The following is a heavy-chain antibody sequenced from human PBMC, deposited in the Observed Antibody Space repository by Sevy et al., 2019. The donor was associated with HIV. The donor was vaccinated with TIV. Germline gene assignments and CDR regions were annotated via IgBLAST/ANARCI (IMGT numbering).Heavy chain of an antibody. CDR1: GFTFSSYR. D-gene: IGHD3-10*01. J-gene: IGHJ4*02. CDR3: ARSPTMVQGPKS. Sequence: GGSLRLSCAASGFTFSSYRMSWVRQAPGKGLEWVANIKQDGSEKYYVDSVKGRFTISRDNAKNSLYLQMNSLRAEDTAVYYCARSPTMVQGPKSWGQGTLVTVSS. CDR2: IKQDGSEK. V-gene: IGHV3-7*03.